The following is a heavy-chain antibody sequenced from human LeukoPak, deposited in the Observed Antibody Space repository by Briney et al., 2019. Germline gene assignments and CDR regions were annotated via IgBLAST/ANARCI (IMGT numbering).Heavy chain of an antibody. CDR1: GGSISSYY. V-gene: IGHV4-59*08. CDR2: IHYSGST. Sequence: SETLSLTCSVSGGSISSYYWSWIRQPPGKGLEWIGYIHYSGSTNYNPSLKSRVTISVDTSKNQFSLKLSSMTAADTAVYYCARHGSGGSYGYWGQGTLVTVSS. D-gene: IGHD1-26*01. J-gene: IGHJ4*02. CDR3: ARHGSGGSYGY.